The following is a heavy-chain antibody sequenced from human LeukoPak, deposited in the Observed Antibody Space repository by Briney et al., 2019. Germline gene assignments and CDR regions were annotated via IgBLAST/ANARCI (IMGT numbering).Heavy chain of an antibody. CDR3: AIKLIGVALAWFDP. CDR2: INPSDGAT. D-gene: IGHD3-3*01. V-gene: IGHV1-46*01. J-gene: IGHJ5*02. CDR1: GYTFTMYY. Sequence: GASVKVSCKASGYTFTMYYIHWVRQAPGQGLEWMAMINPSDGATTYAQRFQGRVTMTRDMSTTTVYMDLRSLRSEDTAVYFCAIKLIGVALAWFDPWGQGTLVTVSS.